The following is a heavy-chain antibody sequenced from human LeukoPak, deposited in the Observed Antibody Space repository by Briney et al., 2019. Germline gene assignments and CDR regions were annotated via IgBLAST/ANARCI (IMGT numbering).Heavy chain of an antibody. V-gene: IGHV2-5*01. J-gene: IGHJ4*02. CDR3: AHIGQLLFLFPKKHIQFDY. CDR1: GFSLSTSGVG. CDR2: IYWNDDK. Sequence: SGPTLVNPTQTLTLTCTFSGFSLSTSGVGVGWIRQPPGKALEWLALIYWNDDKRYSPSLKSRLTITKDTSKNQVVLTMTNMDPVDTATYYCAHIGQLLFLFPKKHIQFDYWGQGTLVTVSS. D-gene: IGHD2-2*01.